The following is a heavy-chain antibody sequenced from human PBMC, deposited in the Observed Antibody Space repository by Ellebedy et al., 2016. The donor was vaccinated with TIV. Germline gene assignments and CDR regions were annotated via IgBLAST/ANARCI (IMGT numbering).Heavy chain of an antibody. J-gene: IGHJ3*02. CDR2: IYPGDSDT. Sequence: GESLKISCKGSGYSFTSYRIGWVRQMPGKGLEWMGIIYPGDSDTRYSPSFQGQVTISADKSISTAYLQWSSLKASDTAMYYCARHRGSWQGYNDAFDIWGQGTMVTVSS. CDR3: ARHRGSWQGYNDAFDI. D-gene: IGHD6-13*01. CDR1: GYSFTSYR. V-gene: IGHV5-51*01.